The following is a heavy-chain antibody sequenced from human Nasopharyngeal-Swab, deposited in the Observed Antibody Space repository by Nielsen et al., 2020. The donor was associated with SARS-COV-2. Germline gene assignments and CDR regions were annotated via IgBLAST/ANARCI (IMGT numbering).Heavy chain of an antibody. CDR1: VYTFTTYA. D-gene: IGHD5-18*01. Sequence: ASVNVSCKASVYTFTTYATHWVRQAPGQRLEWMGWINAGNGNTKYSQKFQGRVTITRDTSASTAYMELSSLRSEETAVYYCARVWQLWESDYWGQGTLVTVSS. J-gene: IGHJ4*02. CDR2: INAGNGNT. V-gene: IGHV1-3*01. CDR3: ARVWQLWESDY.